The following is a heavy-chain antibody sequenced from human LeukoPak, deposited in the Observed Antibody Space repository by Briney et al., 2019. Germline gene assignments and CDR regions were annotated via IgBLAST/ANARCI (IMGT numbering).Heavy chain of an antibody. CDR3: ARTYYYDSSGADYFDY. D-gene: IGHD3-22*01. V-gene: IGHV3-74*01. J-gene: IGHJ4*02. CDR2: INSDGSST. CDR1: GFTFSSYW. Sequence: PGGSLRLSCAASGFTFSSYWMHWVRQAPGKGLVWVSRINSDGSSTSYADSVKGRFTISRDNSKNTLYLQMNSLRAEDTAVYYCARTYYYDSSGADYFDYWGQGTLVTVSS.